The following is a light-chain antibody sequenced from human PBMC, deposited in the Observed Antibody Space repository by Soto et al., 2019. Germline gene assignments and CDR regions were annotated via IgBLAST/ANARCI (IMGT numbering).Light chain of an antibody. CDR3: QQSYSTPPVT. CDR1: QSISRY. J-gene: IGKJ3*01. Sequence: DIQMTQSPSSLSASVGDRVTITCRASQSISRYLNWYQQRPGKAPKLLIYTASNLQSGVPSRFSGSGSGTDFTLTISSLQPEDFATYYCQQSYSTPPVTFGPGTKVDIK. CDR2: TAS. V-gene: IGKV1-39*01.